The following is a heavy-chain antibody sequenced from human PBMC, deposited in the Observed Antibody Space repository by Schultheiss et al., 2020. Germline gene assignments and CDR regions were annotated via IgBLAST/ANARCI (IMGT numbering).Heavy chain of an antibody. CDR2: IYYSGST. D-gene: IGHD5-24*01. J-gene: IGHJ4*02. V-gene: IGHV4-59*08. Sequence: SQTLSLTCTVSGGSISSYYWSWIRQPPGKGLEWIGYIYYSGSTYYNPSLKSRVTISVDTSKNQFSLKLSSVTAADTAVYYCVRRRDGYQYFDYWGQGTLVTVSS. CDR1: GGSISSYY. CDR3: VRRRDGYQYFDY.